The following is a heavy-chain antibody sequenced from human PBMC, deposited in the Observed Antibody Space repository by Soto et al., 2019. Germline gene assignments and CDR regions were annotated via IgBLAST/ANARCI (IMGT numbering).Heavy chain of an antibody. J-gene: IGHJ5*02. V-gene: IGHV5-51*01. CDR2: IYPGDSET. CDR3: ARVTVIPNVWFDP. Sequence: GESLKISCKSSGNSFSNYWIGWVRQMPGKGLEWMGIIYPGDSETRYSPSFQGQVTISADKSISTAYLXXXXXEASDTAMYYCARVTVIPNVWFDPWGQGTLVTVSS. D-gene: IGHD2-21*02. CDR1: GNSFSNYW.